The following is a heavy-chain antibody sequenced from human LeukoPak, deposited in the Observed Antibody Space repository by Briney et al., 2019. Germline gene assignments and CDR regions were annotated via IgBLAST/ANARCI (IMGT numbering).Heavy chain of an antibody. D-gene: IGHD3-16*02. Sequence: GGSLRLSCAASGFTFSSYAMSWVRQAPGKGLEWVSAISGSGGSTYYADSVKGRFTISRDNSKNTLYLQMNSLRAEDTAVYYCAKDSYYDYVWGSYRYTNQFDYWGQGTLVTVSS. V-gene: IGHV3-23*01. CDR1: GFTFSSYA. CDR3: AKDSYYDYVWGSYRYTNQFDY. CDR2: ISGSGGST. J-gene: IGHJ4*02.